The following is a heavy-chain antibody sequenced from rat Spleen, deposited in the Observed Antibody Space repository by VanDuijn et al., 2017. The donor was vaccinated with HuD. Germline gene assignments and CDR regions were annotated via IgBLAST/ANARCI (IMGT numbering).Heavy chain of an antibody. J-gene: IGHJ2*01. D-gene: IGHD1-11*01. CDR1: GFTFTDFY. CDR2: ISYDGSGT. Sequence: EVRLVESGGGLVQPGRSLKLSCAASGFTFTDFYMAWVRQAPTKGLEWVATISYDGSGTFYRDSVKGRFTISRDNEKITLYLQMDSLRSEDTATYYCVREGGGLSWGQGVMVTVSS. V-gene: IGHV5-7*01. CDR3: VREGGGLS.